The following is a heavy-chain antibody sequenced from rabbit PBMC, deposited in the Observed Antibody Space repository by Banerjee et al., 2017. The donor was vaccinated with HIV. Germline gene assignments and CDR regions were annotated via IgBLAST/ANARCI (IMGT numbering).Heavy chain of an antibody. CDR1: GFSFSSSYY. V-gene: IGHV1S40*01. J-gene: IGHJ4*01. D-gene: IGHD6-1*01. Sequence: QSLEESGGDLVKPEGSLTLTCTASGFSFSSSYYMGWVRQAPGKGLEWIACIHADSSGSTYYASWAKGRFTISKISSTTVTLQMTSLTAADTATYFCASDTYDYGGYPYVFNLWGPGTLVTVS. CDR3: ASDTYDYGGYPYVFNL. CDR2: IHADSSGST.